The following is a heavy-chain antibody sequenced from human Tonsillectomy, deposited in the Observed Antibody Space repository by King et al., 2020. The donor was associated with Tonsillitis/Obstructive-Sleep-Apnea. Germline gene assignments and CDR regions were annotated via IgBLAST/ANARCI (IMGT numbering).Heavy chain of an antibody. D-gene: IGHD6-6*01. Sequence: VQLVESGGGVVQPGRSLRLSCAASGFNFSSYAMHWVRQAPGKGLEWVAVISYDGSNKYYADSVKGRFTISRDNSKNTLYLQMNSLRAEDTAVYYCARDGGDTSSTPRNSYYYYMDVWGKGTTVTVSS. CDR3: ARDGGDTSSTPRNSYYYYMDV. J-gene: IGHJ6*03. CDR1: GFNFSSYA. V-gene: IGHV3-30*01. CDR2: ISYDGSNK.